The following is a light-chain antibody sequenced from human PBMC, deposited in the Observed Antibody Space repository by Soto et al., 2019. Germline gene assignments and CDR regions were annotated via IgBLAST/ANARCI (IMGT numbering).Light chain of an antibody. V-gene: IGKV3-20*01. CDR2: DAS. CDR1: QSVSNN. J-gene: IGKJ5*01. Sequence: ERVMTQSPATLSVSPGERSTLSCRASQSVSNNLAWYQQKPGQAPRLLIYDASSRATGIPDRFSGSGSGTDFTLTISRLEPEDFAVYYCQQSGSSPPITVGPGTRLEIK. CDR3: QQSGSSPPIT.